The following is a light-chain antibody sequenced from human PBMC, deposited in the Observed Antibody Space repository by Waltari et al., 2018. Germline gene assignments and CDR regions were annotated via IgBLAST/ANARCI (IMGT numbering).Light chain of an antibody. J-gene: IGLJ2*01. V-gene: IGLV2-14*03. Sequence: QSALTQPASVSGSPGQSITISCTGTSSDVCGYNYVSWYQQHPARAPKLIIYDVTNRPAGVSSRFSGSKSGNTASLTISGLQAEDEADYYCSSYTSSSTVVFGGGTKLTVL. CDR3: SSYTSSSTVV. CDR1: SSDVCGYNY. CDR2: DVT.